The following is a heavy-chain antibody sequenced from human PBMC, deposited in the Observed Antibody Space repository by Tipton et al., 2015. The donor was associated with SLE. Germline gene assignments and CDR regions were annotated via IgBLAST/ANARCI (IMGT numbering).Heavy chain of an antibody. CDR2: INPNSGGT. V-gene: IGHV1-2*06. CDR3: ARDLRDYYYSSGYYY. J-gene: IGHJ4*02. CDR1: GYTFTGYY. Sequence: QLVQSGAEVKKPGASVKVSCKASGYTFTGYYMHWVRQAPGQGLEWMGRINPNSGGTNYAQKFQGRVTMTRDTSISTAYMELSRLRSYDTAVYYCARDLRDYYYSSGYYYWGQGTLVTVSS. D-gene: IGHD3-22*01.